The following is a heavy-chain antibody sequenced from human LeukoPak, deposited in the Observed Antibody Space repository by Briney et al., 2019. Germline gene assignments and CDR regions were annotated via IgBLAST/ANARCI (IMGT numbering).Heavy chain of an antibody. D-gene: IGHD1-14*01. J-gene: IGHJ3*02. CDR3: ARAGTPDGFDI. V-gene: IGHV1-2*02. Sequence: ASVKVSCKASGYTFTGYYMHWVRQAPGQGLEWMGWINPNSGGTNYAENFQGRVTMTRDTSISTAYLELSRLRSEDTAVYYCARAGTPDGFDIWGQGTMVTVSS. CDR1: GYTFTGYY. CDR2: INPNSGGT.